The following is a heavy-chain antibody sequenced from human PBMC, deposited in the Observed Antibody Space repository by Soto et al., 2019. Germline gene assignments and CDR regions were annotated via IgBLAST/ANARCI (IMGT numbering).Heavy chain of an antibody. CDR2: INHSGST. CDR3: ARRYYGSGSYLYYYYGMDV. V-gene: IGHV4-34*01. D-gene: IGHD3-10*01. Sequence: SETLSLTCAVYGGSFSGYYWSWIRQPPGKGLEWIGEINHSGSTNYNPSLKSRVTISVDTSKNQFSLKLSSVTAADTAVYYCARRYYGSGSYLYYYYGMDVWGQGTTVTVSS. CDR1: GGSFSGYY. J-gene: IGHJ6*02.